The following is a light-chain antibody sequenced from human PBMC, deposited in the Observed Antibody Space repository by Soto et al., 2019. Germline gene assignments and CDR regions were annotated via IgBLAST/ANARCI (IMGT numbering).Light chain of an antibody. CDR1: NIGSKS. Sequence: SYELTQPPSVSVAPGKTARITCGGNNIGSKSVHWYQQNPGQAPVLVIYYDSDRPSGIPERFSGSNSGNTATLTISRVEAGDEADYYCQVWDSSSDHRGVFGGGTKLTVL. CDR3: QVWDSSSDHRGV. J-gene: IGLJ2*01. V-gene: IGLV3-21*04. CDR2: YDS.